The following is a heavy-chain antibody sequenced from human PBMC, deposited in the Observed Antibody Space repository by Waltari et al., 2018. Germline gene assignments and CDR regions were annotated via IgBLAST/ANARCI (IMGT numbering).Heavy chain of an antibody. J-gene: IGHJ6*03. D-gene: IGHD3-22*01. Sequence: QVQLQESGPGLVKPSQTLSLTCTVSGGSISSGDYYWSWIRQPPGKGLEWIGYIYYSGSTYYNSSLKSRVTISVDTSKNQFSLKLSSVTAADTAVYYCAREVAKYDRYYYYYYMDVWGKGTTVTVSS. CDR3: AREVAKYDRYYYYYYMDV. CDR2: IYYSGST. CDR1: GGSISSGDYY. V-gene: IGHV4-30-4*08.